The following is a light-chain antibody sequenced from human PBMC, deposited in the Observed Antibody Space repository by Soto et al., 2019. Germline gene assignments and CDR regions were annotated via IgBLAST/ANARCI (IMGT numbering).Light chain of an antibody. V-gene: IGLV3-25*02. CDR1: ALPKQY. Sequence: SYELTQPASVSGSPGQTARITCSGNALPKQYAYWYQQKPGQAPVLVIYKDSERPSGIPERFSGSSSGTTVTLTISGVQAEDEADYYCQSADSSGTYGVFGTGTKVTVL. J-gene: IGLJ1*01. CDR3: QSADSSGTYGV. CDR2: KDS.